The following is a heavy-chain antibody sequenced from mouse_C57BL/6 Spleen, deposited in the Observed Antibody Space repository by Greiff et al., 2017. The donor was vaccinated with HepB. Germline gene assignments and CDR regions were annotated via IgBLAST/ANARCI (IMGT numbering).Heavy chain of an antibody. CDR2: ISSGSSTI. J-gene: IGHJ3*01. V-gene: IGHV5-17*01. D-gene: IGHD1-1*01. CDR1: GFTFSDYG. Sequence: EVQLVESGGGLVKPGGSLKLSCAASGFTFSDYGMHWVRQAPEKGLEWVAYISSGSSTIYYADTVKGRFTISRDNAKNTLFLQMTSLRSEDTAMYYCARDHYYGSSSFAYWGHGTLVTVSA. CDR3: ARDHYYGSSSFAY.